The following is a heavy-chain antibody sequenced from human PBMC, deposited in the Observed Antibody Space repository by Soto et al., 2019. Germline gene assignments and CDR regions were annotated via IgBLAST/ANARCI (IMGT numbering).Heavy chain of an antibody. D-gene: IGHD3-3*01. J-gene: IGHJ5*02. V-gene: IGHV4-34*01. CDR2: INHSGST. CDR3: ARGGPRTITIFGVVIISSWFDP. Sequence: PSETLSLTCAVYGGSFSGYYWSWIRQPPGKGLEWIGEINHSGSTNYNPSLKSRVTISVDTSKNHFSLNLSSVTAADTAVYYCARGGPRTITIFGVVIISSWFDPWGQGTLVTVSS. CDR1: GGSFSGYY.